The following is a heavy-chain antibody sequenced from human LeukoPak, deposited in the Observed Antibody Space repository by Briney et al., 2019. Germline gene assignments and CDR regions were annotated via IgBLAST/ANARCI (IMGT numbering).Heavy chain of an antibody. Sequence: GGSLRLSSVGSGLTFSGFSMNWVRLAPGKGLELVSYISSTTDPTYYADSVKGRFTVSRDDAKSSLYLQMNSLRAEDTAVYYCARAVSNYYFWYFDLWGRGTLVTVSS. CDR3: ARAVSNYYFWYFDL. CDR1: GLTFSGFS. D-gene: IGHD4-11*01. J-gene: IGHJ2*01. V-gene: IGHV3-48*01. CDR2: ISSTTDPT.